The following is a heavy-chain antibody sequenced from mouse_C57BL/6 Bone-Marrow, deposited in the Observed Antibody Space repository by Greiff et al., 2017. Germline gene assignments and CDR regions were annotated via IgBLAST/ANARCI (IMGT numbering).Heavy chain of an antibody. V-gene: IGHV1-15*01. J-gene: IGHJ4*01. D-gene: IGHD1-1*01. CDR2: IDPETGGT. CDR3: LTTVVAPYYAMDY. Sequence: LVESGAELVRPGASVTLSCKASGYTFTDYEMHWVKQTPVHGLEWIGAIDPETGGTAYNQKFKGKAILTADKSSSTAYMELRSLTSEDSAVYYCLTTVVAPYYAMDYWGQGTSVTVSS. CDR1: GYTFTDYE.